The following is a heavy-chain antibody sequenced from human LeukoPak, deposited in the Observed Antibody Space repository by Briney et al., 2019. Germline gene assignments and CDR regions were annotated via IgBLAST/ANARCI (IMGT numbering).Heavy chain of an antibody. D-gene: IGHD3-10*01. CDR1: GFTFSSYG. J-gene: IGHJ6*03. CDR2: ISGSGGST. V-gene: IGHV3-23*01. CDR3: ARLSAYYYGSYFYYYMDV. Sequence: GGSLRLSCAASGFTFSSYGMSWVRQAPGKGLEWVSAISGSGGSTYYADSVKGRFTISRDNAKNSVYLHMNSLRAEDTALYYCARLSAYYYGSYFYYYMDVWGKGTTVTVSS.